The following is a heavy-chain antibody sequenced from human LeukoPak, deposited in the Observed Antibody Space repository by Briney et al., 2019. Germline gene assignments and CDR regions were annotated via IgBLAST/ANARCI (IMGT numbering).Heavy chain of an antibody. D-gene: IGHD1-26*01. Sequence: GRSLRLSCAASGFTFDDYAMHWVRQAPGKGLEWVSGISWNSGSIGYADSVKGRFTISRDNAKNSLYLQMNSLRAEDTALYYCAKGDQWELRVYFDYWGQGTLVTVSS. CDR1: GFTFDDYA. CDR2: ISWNSGSI. V-gene: IGHV3-9*01. J-gene: IGHJ4*02. CDR3: AKGDQWELRVYFDY.